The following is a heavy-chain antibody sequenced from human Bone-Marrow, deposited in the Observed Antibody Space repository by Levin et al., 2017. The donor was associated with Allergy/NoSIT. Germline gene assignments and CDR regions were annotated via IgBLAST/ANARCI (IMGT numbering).Heavy chain of an antibody. D-gene: IGHD2-21*02. V-gene: IGHV3-33*06. CDR1: GFTFNTRG. CDR2: IWFDGTQK. CDR3: AKDRCGGNCYFNGGLDY. Sequence: GGSLRLSCAASGFTFNTRGIHWVRQAPGKGLEWVAVIWFDGTQKYYADSVRGRFTISRDDSNSMVYLEMNSLRADDTAVYYCAKDRCGGNCYFNGGLDYWGQGTLVTVSS. J-gene: IGHJ4*02.